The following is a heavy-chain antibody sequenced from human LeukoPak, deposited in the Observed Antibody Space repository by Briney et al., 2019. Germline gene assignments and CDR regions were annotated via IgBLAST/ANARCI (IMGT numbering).Heavy chain of an antibody. CDR2: ISSSSSYI. CDR1: GFTFSSYS. CDR3: AKGPPGARFDP. V-gene: IGHV3-21*01. D-gene: IGHD7-27*01. J-gene: IGHJ5*02. Sequence: GGSLRLSCAASGFTFSSYSMNWVRQAPGKGLEWVSSISSSSSYIYYADSVKGRFTISRDNAKNSLYLQMNSLRAEDTAVYYCAKGPPGARFDPWGQGTLVTVSS.